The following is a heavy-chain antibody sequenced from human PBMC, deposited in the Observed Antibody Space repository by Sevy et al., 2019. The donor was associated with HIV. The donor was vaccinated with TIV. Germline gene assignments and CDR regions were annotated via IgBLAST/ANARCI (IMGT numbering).Heavy chain of an antibody. CDR1: GDSVSSNSAA. Sequence: SQTLSLTCAISGDSVSSNSAAWNWIRQSPSRGLEWLGRTYYRSKWYNGYAVSVKSRITINPDTSKNQFSLQLNSVTPEDTAVYYCARDLYSSSWYYYYGMDVWGQGTTVTVSS. J-gene: IGHJ6*02. CDR3: ARDLYSSSWYYYYGMDV. D-gene: IGHD6-13*01. V-gene: IGHV6-1*01. CDR2: TYYRSKWYN.